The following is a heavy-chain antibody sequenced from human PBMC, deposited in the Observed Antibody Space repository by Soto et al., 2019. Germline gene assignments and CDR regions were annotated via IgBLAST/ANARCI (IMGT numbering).Heavy chain of an antibody. CDR1: GGTFSSYA. Sequence: ASVKVSCKASGGTFSSYAISWVRQAPGQGLEWMGGIIPIFGTANYAQKFQGRVTITADESTSTAYMELSSLRSEDTAVYYCARDPTVGAAAVSYWGQGTLVTVSS. V-gene: IGHV1-69*13. J-gene: IGHJ4*02. CDR2: IIPIFGTA. CDR3: ARDPTVGAAAVSY. D-gene: IGHD6-13*01.